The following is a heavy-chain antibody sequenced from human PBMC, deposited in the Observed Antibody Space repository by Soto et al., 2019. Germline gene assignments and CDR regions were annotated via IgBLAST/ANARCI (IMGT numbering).Heavy chain of an antibody. Sequence: QVQLQQSGPGLVKPSQTLSVTCAISGDSGSSNSAAWNWIRQSPSTELEWLGRAYYRSKWYIDYAKSVKSRINISTDTFKNQLTLQLNSVTPEDTAVYYCVRDSHHTSGRVGHIDFWGQGTLVTVSS. J-gene: IGHJ4*02. D-gene: IGHD1-26*01. CDR3: VRDSHHTSGRVGHIDF. V-gene: IGHV6-1*01. CDR2: AYYRSKWYI. CDR1: GDSGSSNSAA.